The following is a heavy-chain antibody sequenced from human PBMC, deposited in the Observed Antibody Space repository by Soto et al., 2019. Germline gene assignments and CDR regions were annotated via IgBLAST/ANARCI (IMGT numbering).Heavy chain of an antibody. Sequence: EEQLVESGGGLVQPGGSLRLSCEVSGFTFAKYWMHWVRQAPGKGLVWVARIETDGTTQTYADSVEGRFTISRDNAKNTLYLHMNSLRAEDTAVYYCGRQAALWEKVDFRGHGTPVTVSP. CDR1: GFTFAKYW. D-gene: IGHD3-10*01. J-gene: IGHJ1*01. CDR3: GRQAALWEKVDF. CDR2: IETDGTTQ. V-gene: IGHV3-74*02.